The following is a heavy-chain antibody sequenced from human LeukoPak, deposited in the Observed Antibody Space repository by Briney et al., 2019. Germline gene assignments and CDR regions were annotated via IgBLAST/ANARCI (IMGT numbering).Heavy chain of an antibody. CDR2: ISGSGGST. CDR3: AKPSTDSWYSGSYDY. Sequence: GGSLRLSCAASGFTFSSYAMSWVRQAPGKGLEWVSAISGSGGSTYYADSVKGRFTISRDNSKNTLYLQMNSLRAEDTAVYHCAKPSTDSWYSGSYDYWGQGTLVTVSS. V-gene: IGHV3-23*01. CDR1: GFTFSSYA. D-gene: IGHD1-26*01. J-gene: IGHJ4*02.